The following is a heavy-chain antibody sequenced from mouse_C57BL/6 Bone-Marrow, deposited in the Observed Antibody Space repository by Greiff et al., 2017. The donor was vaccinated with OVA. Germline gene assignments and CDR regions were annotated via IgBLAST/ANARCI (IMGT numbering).Heavy chain of an antibody. Sequence: QVQLQQPGAELVRPGTSVKLSCKASGYTFTSYWMHWVKQRPGQGLEWIGVIDPSDSYTNYNQKFKGKATLTVDTSSSTAYMQLSSLTSEDSAVYHCADGRGWFAYWGQGTLVTVSA. V-gene: IGHV1-59*01. J-gene: IGHJ3*01. CDR3: ADGRGWFAY. CDR2: IDPSDSYT. D-gene: IGHD1-1*02. CDR1: GYTFTSYW.